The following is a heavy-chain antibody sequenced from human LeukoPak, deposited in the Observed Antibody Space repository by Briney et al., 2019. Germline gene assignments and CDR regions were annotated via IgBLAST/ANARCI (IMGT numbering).Heavy chain of an antibody. CDR3: ARSSGWSPPDY. V-gene: IGHV3-33*01. CDR2: IWYDGSNK. D-gene: IGHD6-19*01. CDR1: GFTFSSYG. Sequence: GGSLRLSCAASGFTFSSYGMHWVRQAPGKGLEWVAVIWYDGSNKYYADSVKGRFTISRDNSKNTLYLQMNSLRAEDTAVYYCARSSGWSPPDYWGQGTLVTVSS. J-gene: IGHJ4*02.